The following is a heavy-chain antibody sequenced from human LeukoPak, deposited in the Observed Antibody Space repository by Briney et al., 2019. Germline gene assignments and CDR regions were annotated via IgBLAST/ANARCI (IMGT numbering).Heavy chain of an antibody. J-gene: IGHJ3*02. D-gene: IGHD5-24*01. Sequence: GESLKISCQGSGYSFTNYWIAWVRQMPGKGLEWMGIIYPGDSDTRYSPSFQGQVTISADKSISTAYLQWSSLKASDTAIYYCARPLEMATIMAFDIWGQGTMVTVSS. CDR3: ARPLEMATIMAFDI. V-gene: IGHV5-51*01. CDR2: IYPGDSDT. CDR1: GYSFTNYW.